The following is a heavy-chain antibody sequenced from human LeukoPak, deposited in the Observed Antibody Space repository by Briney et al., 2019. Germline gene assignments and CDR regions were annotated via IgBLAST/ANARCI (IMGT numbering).Heavy chain of an antibody. V-gene: IGHV3-23*01. J-gene: IGHJ4*02. Sequence: GSLRLSCXASGFTXXSYAMRGVRQAPGRGVEGVSAFSCTGGSTYYAHSVKGRFTISRDNSNNTLYLQMNSLRAEDTAVYYCAKDGALLWFGEFLDYWGQGTLVTVSS. CDR1: GFTXXSYA. CDR2: FSCTGGST. D-gene: IGHD3-10*01. CDR3: AKDGALLWFGEFLDY.